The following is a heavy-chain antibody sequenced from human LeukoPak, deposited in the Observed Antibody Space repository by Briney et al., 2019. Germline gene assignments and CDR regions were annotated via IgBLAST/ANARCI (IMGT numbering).Heavy chain of an antibody. V-gene: IGHV1-2*02. D-gene: IGHD1-26*01. CDR2: INPNSGGT. CDR1: GYTFTGYY. J-gene: IGHJ4*02. CDR3: ARDMYSGSYQPFDY. Sequence: GASVKVSCKASGYTFTGYYMHWVRQAPGQGLEWMGWINPNSGGTNYAQKFQGRVTMTRDTSISTAYMEPSRLRSDDTAVYYCARDMYSGSYQPFDYWGQGTLVTVSS.